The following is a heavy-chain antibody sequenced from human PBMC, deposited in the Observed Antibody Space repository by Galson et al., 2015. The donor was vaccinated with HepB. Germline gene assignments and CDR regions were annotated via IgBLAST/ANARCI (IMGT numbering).Heavy chain of an antibody. CDR2: INPSGGST. CDR1: GYTFTSYY. V-gene: IGHV1-46*01. D-gene: IGHD6-19*01. Sequence: SCKASGYTFTSYYMHWVRQAPGQGLEWMGIINPSGGSTSYAQKFQGRVTMTRDTSTSTVYVELSSLSSEDTAGYYCARGGGIAVAGTFRWYFDLWGRGTLVTVSS. CDR3: ARGGGIAVAGTFRWYFDL. J-gene: IGHJ2*01.